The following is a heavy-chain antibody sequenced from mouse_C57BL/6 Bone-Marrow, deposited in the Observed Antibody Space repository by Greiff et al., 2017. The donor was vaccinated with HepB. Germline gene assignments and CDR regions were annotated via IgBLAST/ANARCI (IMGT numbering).Heavy chain of an antibody. J-gene: IGHJ4*01. CDR2: IYPGSGST. D-gene: IGHD2-4*01. Sequence: QVQLQQPGAELVKPGASVKMSCKASGYTFTSYWITWVKQRPGQGLEWIGDIYPGSGSTNYNEKFKSKATLTVDTSSSTAYMQLSSLTSEDSAVYYCARGIYYDYGGYYYAMDYGGQGTSVTVSS. CDR3: ARGIYYDYGGYYYAMDY. V-gene: IGHV1-55*01. CDR1: GYTFTSYW.